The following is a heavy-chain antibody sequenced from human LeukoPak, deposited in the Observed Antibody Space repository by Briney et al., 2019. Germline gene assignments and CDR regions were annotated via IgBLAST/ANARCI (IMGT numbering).Heavy chain of an antibody. CDR2: ISYDGSNK. J-gene: IGHJ6*02. CDR1: GFTFSSYG. Sequence: GGSLRLSCAASGFTFSSYGMHWVRQAPGKGLEWVAVISYDGSNKYYADSVKGRFTISRDNSKNTLYLQMNSLRAEDTAVYYCARALYAYYYYYGMDVWGQGTTVTVSS. D-gene: IGHD2/OR15-2a*01. CDR3: ARALYAYYYYYGMDV. V-gene: IGHV3-30*03.